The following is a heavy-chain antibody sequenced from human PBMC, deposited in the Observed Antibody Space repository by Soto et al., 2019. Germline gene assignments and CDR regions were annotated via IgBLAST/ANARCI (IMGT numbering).Heavy chain of an antibody. J-gene: IGHJ4*02. CDR3: ARTVGAAYYFDF. V-gene: IGHV4-4*07. CDR2: IYTSGST. D-gene: IGHD1-26*01. CDR1: GDSMTKYY. Sequence: QVQLQESGPGLVKPSETLSLTCTVSGDSMTKYYWSWIRQPAGKGLEWIGRIYTSGSTNYNPSLKSRVTMSIDTSNNHFSLKLKSVTAADTAVYYCARTVGAAYYFDFWGPGALVTVS.